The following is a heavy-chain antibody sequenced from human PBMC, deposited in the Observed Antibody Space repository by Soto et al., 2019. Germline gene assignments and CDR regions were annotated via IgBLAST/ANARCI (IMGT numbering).Heavy chain of an antibody. CDR3: ATKCSGGSCYPCHAFDI. Sequence: QIQLVQSGAEVKKPGASVKVSCKASGYTFTSYGINWVRQAPGQGLEWMGWISAYNDNTNYAQKLQGRVTMTTVTSTRTAYMELRSLRSDDTAVYYCATKCSGGSCYPCHAFDIWGQGTMVTVSS. D-gene: IGHD2-15*01. CDR2: ISAYNDNT. CDR1: GYTFTSYG. V-gene: IGHV1-18*01. J-gene: IGHJ3*02.